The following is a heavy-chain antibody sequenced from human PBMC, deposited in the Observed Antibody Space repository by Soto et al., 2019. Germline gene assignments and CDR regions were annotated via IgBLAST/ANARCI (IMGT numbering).Heavy chain of an antibody. CDR3: ARAISGYVT. CDR2: INTGNGNT. V-gene: IGHV1-3*04. CDR1: GITSTTYA. J-gene: IGHJ5*02. Sequence: QVQLVQSGAEVKKPGASVKVSCKASGITSTTYAIHWVRQVPGQGLEWMGWINTGNGNTRYSQRFLGRVSLTTETSASTVSMDLSSLTSEDTAVYYCARAISGYVTWGQGTLITVSS. D-gene: IGHD5-12*01.